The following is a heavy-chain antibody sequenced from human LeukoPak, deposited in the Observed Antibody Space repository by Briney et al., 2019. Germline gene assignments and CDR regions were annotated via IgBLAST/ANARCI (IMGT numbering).Heavy chain of an antibody. V-gene: IGHV3-53*01. CDR2: IYSGGYT. CDR3: ARCRAFGHFDY. J-gene: IGHJ4*02. Sequence: ERSLRLSCAASGFTVSSNYMSWVRQAPGKGLEWVSVIYSGGYTYYADSVKGRFTISRDNSKDTLYLQMNSLRAEDTAVYYCARCRAFGHFDYWGQGTLVTVSS. CDR1: GFTVSSNY. D-gene: IGHD3-10*01.